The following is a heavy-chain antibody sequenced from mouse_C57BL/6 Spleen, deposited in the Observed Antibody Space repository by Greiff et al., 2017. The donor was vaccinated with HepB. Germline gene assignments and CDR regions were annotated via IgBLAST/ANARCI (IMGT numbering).Heavy chain of an antibody. D-gene: IGHD2-10*01. CDR3: ARGSLLSSLAY. CDR1: GYTFTSYG. Sequence: VQLKQSGAELARPGASVKLSCKASGYTFTSYGISWVKQRTGQGLEWIGEIYPRSGNTYYNEKFKGKATLTADKSSSTAYMELRSLTSEDSAVYFCARGSLLSSLAYWGQGTLVTVSA. J-gene: IGHJ3*01. CDR2: IYPRSGNT. V-gene: IGHV1-81*01.